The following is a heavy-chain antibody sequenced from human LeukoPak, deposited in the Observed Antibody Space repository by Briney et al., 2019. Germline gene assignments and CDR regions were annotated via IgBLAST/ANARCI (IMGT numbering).Heavy chain of an antibody. Sequence: SETLSLTCAVSGYSISSGYYWGWIRQPPGEGLEWIGSIYHSGSTYYNPSLKSRVSISVDTSKNQFSLKLSSVTAADTAVYYCARVGCSTTSCYGTWFDPWGQGTLVTVSS. CDR2: IYHSGST. CDR3: ARVGCSTTSCYGTWFDP. CDR1: GYSISSGYY. D-gene: IGHD2-2*01. V-gene: IGHV4-38-2*01. J-gene: IGHJ5*02.